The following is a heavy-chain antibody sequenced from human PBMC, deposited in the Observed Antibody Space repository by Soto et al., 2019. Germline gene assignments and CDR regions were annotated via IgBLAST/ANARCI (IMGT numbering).Heavy chain of an antibody. CDR1: GGSISSGDYY. Sequence: QAQLQESGPGLVKPSQTLSLTCTVSGGSISSGDYYWSWIRQHPGKGLEWIGYIYYSGSTYYNPSLKSRVTISVGTSKNQFSLKLSSVTAADTAVYYCARWWSGSRQGFDPWGQGTLVTVSS. V-gene: IGHV4-31*03. CDR3: ARWWSGSRQGFDP. D-gene: IGHD3-3*01. J-gene: IGHJ5*02. CDR2: IYYSGST.